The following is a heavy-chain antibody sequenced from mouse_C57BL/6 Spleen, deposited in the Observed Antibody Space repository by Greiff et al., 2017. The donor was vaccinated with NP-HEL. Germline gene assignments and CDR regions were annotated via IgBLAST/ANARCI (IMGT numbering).Heavy chain of an antibody. J-gene: IGHJ2*01. CDR2: IHPNSGST. CDR3: ARAHYSNYFDY. Sequence: QVQLQQPGAELVKPGASVKLSCKASGYTFTSYWMHWVKQRPGQGLEWIGMIHPNSGSTNYNEKFKSKATLTVDKSSSTAYMQLSSLTSENSAVYYCARAHYSNYFDYWGKGTTLTVSS. CDR1: GYTFTSYW. V-gene: IGHV1-64*01. D-gene: IGHD2-5*01.